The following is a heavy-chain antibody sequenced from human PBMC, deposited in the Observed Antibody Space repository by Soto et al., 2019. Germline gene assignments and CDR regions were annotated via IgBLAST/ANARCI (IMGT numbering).Heavy chain of an antibody. CDR3: AKDIVAVDH. D-gene: IGHD1-26*01. Sequence: GGSLRLSCAASGFTFSSYAMTWVRQAPGKGLEWVSAISASGGTTYYADSVKGRFTISRDNSNNTLYLQMNSLRGEDTAGDYCAKDIVAVDHWGQGTLATVPS. CDR2: ISASGGTT. V-gene: IGHV3-23*01. CDR1: GFTFSSYA. J-gene: IGHJ4*02.